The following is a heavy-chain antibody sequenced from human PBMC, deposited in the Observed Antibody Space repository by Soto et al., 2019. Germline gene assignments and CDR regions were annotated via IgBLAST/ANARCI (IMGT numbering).Heavy chain of an antibody. D-gene: IGHD1-1*01. V-gene: IGHV3-7*01. CDR3: ARGVSTTGNYYSYYMDV. CDR1: EFTFSSYW. J-gene: IGHJ6*03. CDR2: IEQDGSEK. Sequence: EVQLVESGGGLVQPGGSLRLSCAASEFTFSSYWMSWVRQAPGKGLEWVANIEQDGSEKYYVDSVKGRFAISRDNAKNSLYLQMNSLRAEDTAVYYCARGVSTTGNYYSYYMDVWGRGTTVTVSS.